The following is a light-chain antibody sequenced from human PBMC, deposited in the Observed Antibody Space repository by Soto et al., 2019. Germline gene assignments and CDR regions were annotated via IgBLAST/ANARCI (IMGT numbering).Light chain of an antibody. V-gene: IGKV3-15*01. CDR2: GAS. Sequence: EIVMPQSPAPLSLSPGERATLSCRASQSVGSNLAWYQQKPGQAPRLLIYGASTRATGIPARFSGSGSGTEFTLTISSLQSEDFAVYYCQQYNNWPPYTFGQGTELEIK. J-gene: IGKJ2*01. CDR1: QSVGSN. CDR3: QQYNNWPPYT.